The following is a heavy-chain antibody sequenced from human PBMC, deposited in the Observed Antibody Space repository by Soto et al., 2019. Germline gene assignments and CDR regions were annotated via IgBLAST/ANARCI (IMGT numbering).Heavy chain of an antibody. Sequence: QITLKESGRTLVKPTQTLTLTCTFSGFSLSTNGVGVGWIRQPPGKALEWLALIYWDDDNRYSPSMKSRLTITKDTSKNQVVLTMTNMDPVDTATYYCAHRGYSYGAFDYWGQGTLVTVSS. V-gene: IGHV2-5*02. J-gene: IGHJ4*02. CDR3: AHRGYSYGAFDY. CDR2: IYWDDDN. D-gene: IGHD5-18*01. CDR1: GFSLSTNGVG.